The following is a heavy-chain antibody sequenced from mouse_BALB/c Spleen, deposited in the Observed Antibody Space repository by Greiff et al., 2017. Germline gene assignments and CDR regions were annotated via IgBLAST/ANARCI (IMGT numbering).Heavy chain of an antibody. D-gene: IGHD1-1*01. CDR1: GFAFSSYD. CDR2: ISSGGGST. Sequence: EVNLVESGGGLVKPGGSLKLSCAASGFAFSSYDMSWVRQTPEKRLEWVAYISSGGGSTYYPDTVKGRFTISRDNAKNTLYLQMSSLKSEDTAMYYCARHITTVADYWGQGTSVTVSS. V-gene: IGHV5-12-1*01. J-gene: IGHJ4*01. CDR3: ARHITTVADY.